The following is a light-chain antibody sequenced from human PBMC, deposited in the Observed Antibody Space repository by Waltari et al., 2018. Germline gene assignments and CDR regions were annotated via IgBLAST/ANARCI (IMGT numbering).Light chain of an antibody. CDR3: QQYNSYSPWT. J-gene: IGKJ1*01. CDR1: QGISKW. V-gene: IGKV1-5*03. CDR2: EAS. Sequence: DIQMTQSPSTLSASVGDRVTITCRASQGISKWVAWYQQKPGKVPKVLIYEASSLESGVPSRFSGSGSGTEFTLTISSLQPDDFATYYCQQYNSYSPWTFGQGTKVEIK.